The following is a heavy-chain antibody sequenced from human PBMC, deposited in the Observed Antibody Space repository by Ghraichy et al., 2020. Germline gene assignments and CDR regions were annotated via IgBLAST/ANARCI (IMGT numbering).Heavy chain of an antibody. CDR3: ARGSYDSGGYFSFVY. V-gene: IGHV4-39*07. CDR2: IYYSGST. D-gene: IGHD3-22*01. CDR1: GGSISSSSYF. Sequence: SETLSLTCTVSGGSISSSSYFWGCIRQPPGRRLEWIGSIYYSGSTSYNPSLKSRVTIAVDTSKKKYSLRLSSVTAADTAVYHCARGSYDSGGYFSFVYWGQGTLFTVSS. J-gene: IGHJ4*02.